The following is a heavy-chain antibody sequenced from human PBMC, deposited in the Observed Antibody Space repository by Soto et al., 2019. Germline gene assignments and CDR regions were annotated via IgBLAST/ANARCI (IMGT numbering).Heavy chain of an antibody. D-gene: IGHD6-13*01. V-gene: IGHV3-21*04. CDR1: GFTFTSYS. CDR3: ARRAAAGTYYFDY. Sequence: GGSLRLSCAASGFTFTSYSMNWVRQAPGKGLEWVSSISSSSTYIYYADSVKGRLTISRDNARNSLYLQMNSLRAEDTAVYYCARRAAAGTYYFDYWGQGTLVTVSS. J-gene: IGHJ4*02. CDR2: ISSSSTYI.